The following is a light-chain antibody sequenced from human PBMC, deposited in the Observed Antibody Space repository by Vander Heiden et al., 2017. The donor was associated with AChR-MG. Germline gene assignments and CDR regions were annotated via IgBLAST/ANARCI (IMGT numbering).Light chain of an antibody. J-gene: IGKJ4*01. CDR3: QQRRNWPPLT. CDR1: QNVDIY. V-gene: IGKV3-11*01. CDR2: DAS. Sequence: ETVLTQSPATLSLSPGESATLSCRASQNVDIYLAWYQQRPGQAPRLLIYDASNRATGIPARFSGSGSGTDFTLTISSLEPEDFAIYYCQQRRNWPPLTFGGGTKVEMK.